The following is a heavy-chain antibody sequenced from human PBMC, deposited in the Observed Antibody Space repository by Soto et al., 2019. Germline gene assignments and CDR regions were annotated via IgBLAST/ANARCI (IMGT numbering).Heavy chain of an antibody. D-gene: IGHD6-19*01. CDR3: ARDPAVAGERVANDDY. V-gene: IGHV1-69*04. J-gene: IGHJ4*02. CDR1: GGTFSSYT. CDR2: IISILGIA. Sequence: ASVKVSCKASGGTFSSYTISWVRQAPGQGLEWMGRIISILGIANYAQKFQGRVTITADKSTSTAYMELSSLRSEDTAVYYCARDPAVAGERVANDDYWGQGTLVTVSS.